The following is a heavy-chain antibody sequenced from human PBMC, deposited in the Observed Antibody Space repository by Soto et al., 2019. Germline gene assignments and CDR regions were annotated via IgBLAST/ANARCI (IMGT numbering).Heavy chain of an antibody. D-gene: IGHD5-12*01. V-gene: IGHV3-33*01. CDR1: GFTFSSYG. CDR3: ARTGYSGYEPILGGGMDV. J-gene: IGHJ6*02. Sequence: QVQLVESGGGVVQPGRSLRLSCAASGFTFSSYGMHWVRQAPGKGLEWVAVIWYDGSNKYYADSVKGRFTISRDNSKNTLYLQMNSLRAEDTAVYYCARTGYSGYEPILGGGMDVWGQGTTVTVSS. CDR2: IWYDGSNK.